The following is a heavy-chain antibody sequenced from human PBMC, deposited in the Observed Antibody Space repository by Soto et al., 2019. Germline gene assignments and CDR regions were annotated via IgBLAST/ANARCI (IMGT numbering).Heavy chain of an antibody. J-gene: IGHJ5*01. CDR2: VYYRGSI. V-gene: IGHV4-30-4*01. CDR1: GDSISSPDYY. D-gene: IGHD3-16*01. Sequence: SETLSLTCTVSGDSISSPDYYWSWIRQAPRKGLELIGYVYYRGSIYYTPSFESRVSISIDTSKNQFSLRLTSVTAADSAVYFCARVTFTPNWFDSWGQGILVTVS. CDR3: ARVTFTPNWFDS.